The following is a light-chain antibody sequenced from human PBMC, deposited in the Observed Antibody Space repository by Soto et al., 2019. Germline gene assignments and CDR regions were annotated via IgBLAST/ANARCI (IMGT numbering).Light chain of an antibody. CDR1: QSTNSW. V-gene: IGKV1-5*03. Sequence: DIQMTQSPSTLSAYVGDRVTITCLASQSTNSWLAWYQQKPEKAPNLLIYKSSTLESGVPSRFSGSGSGTEFTLTISSLQPDDFATYYRQQYNDYPSTFGPGTKLEIK. CDR2: KSS. CDR3: QQYNDYPST. J-gene: IGKJ2*01.